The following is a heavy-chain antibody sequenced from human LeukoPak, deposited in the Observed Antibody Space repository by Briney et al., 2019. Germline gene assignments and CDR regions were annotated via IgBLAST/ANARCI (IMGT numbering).Heavy chain of an antibody. Sequence: GGSLRLSCAASGFTFSDYYMSWIRQAPGKGLEWVSCISSSGITFYYADSVKGQFTISRDNAKNSLYPQMNSLRAEDTAVYYCARGHYGSGNYYNLDYWGQGTLVTVSS. CDR1: GFTFSDYY. CDR3: ARGHYGSGNYYNLDY. D-gene: IGHD3-10*01. V-gene: IGHV3-11*01. J-gene: IGHJ4*02. CDR2: ISSSGITF.